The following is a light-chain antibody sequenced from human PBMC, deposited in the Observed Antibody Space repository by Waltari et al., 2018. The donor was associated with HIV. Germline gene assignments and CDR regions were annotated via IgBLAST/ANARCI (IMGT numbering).Light chain of an antibody. Sequence: PGDRATLSCRASQTVSSSLGWYQQKPGQAPRLLIYAASYRAPGIPARFSGSGSGTDFTLTISGLEPEDFAVYYCQQRDNWPLTFGGGTKVEIK. CDR3: QQRDNWPLT. J-gene: IGKJ4*01. CDR2: AAS. CDR1: QTVSSS. V-gene: IGKV3-11*01.